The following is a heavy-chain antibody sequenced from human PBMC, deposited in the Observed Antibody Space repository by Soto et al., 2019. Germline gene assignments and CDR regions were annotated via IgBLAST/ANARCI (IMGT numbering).Heavy chain of an antibody. CDR3: AKGEDYYDSSGYYLFDY. V-gene: IGHV3-23*01. Sequence: GGSLRLSCAASGFSFRRYSMTRVRQAPGKGLEWVSVVSGNGGHKYYADSVKGRFTISRDNSKDTLYLQMNTLRAEDTAVYYCAKGEDYYDSSGYYLFDYWGQGTLVTVSS. D-gene: IGHD3-22*01. J-gene: IGHJ4*02. CDR1: GFSFRRYS. CDR2: VSGNGGHK.